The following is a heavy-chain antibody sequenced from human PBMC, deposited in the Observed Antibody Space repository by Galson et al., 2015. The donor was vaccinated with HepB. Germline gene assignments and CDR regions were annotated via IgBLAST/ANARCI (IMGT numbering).Heavy chain of an antibody. D-gene: IGHD4-17*01. CDR2: IRSKGYGGKT. Sequence: SLRLSCAASGFTFGDYGMSWFRQAPGKGLEWVGFIRSKGYGGKTEYAASVKGRFTISRDDSKNIAYLQMNSLKTEDTAVYYCTRLGDGDYPGYFDLWGRGTLVTVSS. CDR1: GFTFGDYG. J-gene: IGHJ2*01. CDR3: TRLGDGDYPGYFDL. V-gene: IGHV3-49*03.